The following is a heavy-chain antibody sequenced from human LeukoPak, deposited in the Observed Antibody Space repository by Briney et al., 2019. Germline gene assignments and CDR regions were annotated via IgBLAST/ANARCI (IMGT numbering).Heavy chain of an antibody. Sequence: SETLSLTCTVSGGSISSYYWSWIRQPPGKGLEWIGYIYYSGSTNYNPSLKSRVTISVDTSKNQFSLKLSSVTAADTAVYYCASNPYYYDSSGYYAYWGQGTLVTVST. CDR2: IYYSGST. D-gene: IGHD3-22*01. CDR3: ASNPYYYDSSGYYAY. CDR1: GGSISSYY. V-gene: IGHV4-59*01. J-gene: IGHJ4*02.